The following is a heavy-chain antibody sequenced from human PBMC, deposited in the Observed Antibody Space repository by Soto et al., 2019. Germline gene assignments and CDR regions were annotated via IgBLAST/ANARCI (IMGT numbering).Heavy chain of an antibody. V-gene: IGHV4-30-2*01. D-gene: IGHD1-1*01. CDR2: IYHSGST. CDR3: ARETTPGWFDP. CDR1: GGSISSGGYS. Sequence: QLQLQESGSGLVKPSQTLSLTCAVSGGSISSGGYSWSWIRQPPGKGLEWIGYIYHSGSTYYNPSLKSRVTISVDRFKNQFSLKLSSVTAADTAVYYSARETTPGWFDPWGQGTLVTVSS. J-gene: IGHJ5*02.